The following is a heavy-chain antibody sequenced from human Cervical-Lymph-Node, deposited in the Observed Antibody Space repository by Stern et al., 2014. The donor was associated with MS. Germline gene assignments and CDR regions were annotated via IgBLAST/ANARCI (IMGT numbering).Heavy chain of an antibody. CDR1: GYPFADYY. CDR3: ARDLLTTSPFDY. D-gene: IGHD4-17*01. J-gene: IGHJ4*02. V-gene: IGHV1-2*02. CDR2: GDT. Sequence: VQLVQSGAEVKNPGASVKVSCKASGYPFADYYMHWVRQAPGQGLENGDTNYAQKFQGRVTMTRDTSVSTAYMDLSSLRSDDTAMYYCARDLLTTSPFDYWGQGTLVTVSS.